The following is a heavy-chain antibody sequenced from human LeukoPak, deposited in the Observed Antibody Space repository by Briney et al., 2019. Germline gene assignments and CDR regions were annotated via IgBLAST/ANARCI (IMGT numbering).Heavy chain of an antibody. J-gene: IGHJ4*02. CDR1: GFTFSNAW. V-gene: IGHV3-15*07. D-gene: IGHD3-22*01. CDR3: STTYYYDSSEGY. Sequence: GGSLRLSCAASGFTFSNAWMNWVRQAPGKGLEWVGLIKSKTDGGTTDYAAPVKGRFTISRDDSKNTLYLQMNSLKTEDTAVYYCSTTYYYDSSEGYWGQGTLVTVSS. CDR2: IKSKTDGGTT.